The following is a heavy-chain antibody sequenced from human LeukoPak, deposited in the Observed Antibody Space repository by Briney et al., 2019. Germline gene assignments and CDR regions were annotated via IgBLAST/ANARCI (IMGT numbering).Heavy chain of an antibody. J-gene: IGHJ6*03. CDR3: ARDGAVVPAAKGYYYMDV. Sequence: ETLSLTCTVSGGSISSYYWTWIRQPPGKGLEWIGYIYYSGSTNYNPSLKSRVTISVDTSKNQFSLKLSSVTAADTAVYYCARDGAVVPAAKGYYYMDVWGKGTTVTVSS. D-gene: IGHD2-2*01. CDR1: GGSISSYY. V-gene: IGHV4-59*01. CDR2: IYYSGST.